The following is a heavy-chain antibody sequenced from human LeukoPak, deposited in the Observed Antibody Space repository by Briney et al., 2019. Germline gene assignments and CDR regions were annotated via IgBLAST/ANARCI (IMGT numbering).Heavy chain of an antibody. Sequence: GGSLRLSCAAPGFTFTNAWMSWVRQTPGKGLEWVSYISSSGSTIYYADSVKGRFTISRDNAKNSLYLQMNSLRAEDTAVYYCARGDGNIAAAADYWGQGTLVTVSS. CDR1: GFTFTNAW. V-gene: IGHV3-11*04. CDR2: ISSSGSTI. CDR3: ARGDGNIAAAADY. J-gene: IGHJ4*02. D-gene: IGHD6-13*01.